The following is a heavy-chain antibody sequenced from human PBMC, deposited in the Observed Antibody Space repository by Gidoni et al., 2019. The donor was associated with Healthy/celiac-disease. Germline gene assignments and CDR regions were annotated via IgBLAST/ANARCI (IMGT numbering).Heavy chain of an antibody. CDR3: TTAPLGAAAGRRRYYFDY. CDR1: GFTFSNAW. D-gene: IGHD6-13*01. CDR2: IKSKTDGGTT. Sequence: EVQLVESGGGLVKPGGSLRLSCAASGFTFSNAWMSWVRQAPGKGLEWVGRIKSKTDGGTTDYAAPVKGRFTISRDDSKNTLYLQMNSLKTEGTAVYYCTTAPLGAAAGRRRYYFDYWGQGTLVTVSS. J-gene: IGHJ4*02. V-gene: IGHV3-15*01.